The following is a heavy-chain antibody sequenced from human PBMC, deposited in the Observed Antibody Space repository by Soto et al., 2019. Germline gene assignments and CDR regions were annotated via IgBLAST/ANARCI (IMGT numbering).Heavy chain of an antibody. Sequence: QVQLVQSGAEVKKPGASVKVSCKASGYTFTSYDINWVRQATGQGLEWMGWMNPNSGNTGYAQKFQGRVTMTRNTSISTAYMELSSLRSEDTAAYYCARSPMIVVVYYYYGMDVWGQGTTVTVSS. CDR1: GYTFTSYD. J-gene: IGHJ6*02. CDR2: MNPNSGNT. CDR3: ARSPMIVVVYYYYGMDV. D-gene: IGHD3-22*01. V-gene: IGHV1-8*01.